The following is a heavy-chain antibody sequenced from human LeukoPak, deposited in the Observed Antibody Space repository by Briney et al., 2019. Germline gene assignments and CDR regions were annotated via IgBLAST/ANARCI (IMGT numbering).Heavy chain of an antibody. CDR3: ARDLLHDYADSTGY. CDR1: GGPINSYY. D-gene: IGHD4-17*01. Sequence: SETLSLTCTVSGGPINSYYWSWIRQPAGKGLEWIGRIYTSGSTNYNPSLKSRVTMSVDTSKNQFSLKLSSVTAADTAVYYCARDLLHDYADSTGYWGQGTLATVSS. V-gene: IGHV4-4*07. CDR2: IYTSGST. J-gene: IGHJ4*02.